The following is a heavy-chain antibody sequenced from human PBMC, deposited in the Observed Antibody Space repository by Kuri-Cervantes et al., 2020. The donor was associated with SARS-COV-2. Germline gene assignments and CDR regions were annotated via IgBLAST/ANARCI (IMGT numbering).Heavy chain of an antibody. J-gene: IGHJ6*02. CDR1: GGTFSSYA. Sequence: SSVKVSCKASGGTFSSYAISWVRQAPGQGLEWMGGIIPIFGTANYAQKFQGRVTITADKSTSTAYMELSSLRSEDTAVYYCARESDSNYAINYYYGMDVWGQGTTVTVSS. D-gene: IGHD4-11*01. CDR3: ARESDSNYAINYYYGMDV. V-gene: IGHV1-69*06. CDR2: IIPIFGTA.